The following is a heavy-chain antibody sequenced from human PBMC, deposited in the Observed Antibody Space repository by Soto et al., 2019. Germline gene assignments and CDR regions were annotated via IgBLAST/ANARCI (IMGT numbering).Heavy chain of an antibody. CDR2: ISGSGGST. Sequence: EVQVLESGGGLVQPGGSLRLSCAASGFTFSSYAMRWVRQAPGKGLEWVSAISGSGGSTYYADSVKGRFTISRDNSKNTLYLQMNSLRAEDTAVYYCARRGSGSYYDYWGQGNLVTVSS. V-gene: IGHV3-23*01. D-gene: IGHD1-26*01. CDR3: ARRGSGSYYDY. J-gene: IGHJ4*02. CDR1: GFTFSSYA.